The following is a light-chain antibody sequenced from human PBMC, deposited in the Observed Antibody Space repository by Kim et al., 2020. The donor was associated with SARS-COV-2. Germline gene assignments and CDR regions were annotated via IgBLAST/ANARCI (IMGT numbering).Light chain of an antibody. J-gene: IGLJ2*01. Sequence: GQMVIIPCSGTTSNIRSNAVNCYHNVPVTAPTLLIYANNQRPAEVPDRFSGSKSGTSASLAISGLQSEDEADYYCAPWDNSLSSPVFGGGTQLTVL. V-gene: IGLV1-44*01. CDR3: APWDNSLSSPV. CDR2: ANN. CDR1: TSNIRSNA.